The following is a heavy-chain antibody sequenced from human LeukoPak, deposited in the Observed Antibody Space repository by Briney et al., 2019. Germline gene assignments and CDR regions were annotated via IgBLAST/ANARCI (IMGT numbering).Heavy chain of an antibody. V-gene: IGHV3-33*01. J-gene: IGHJ4*02. Sequence: GGSLRLSCAASGFTFSSYGMHWVRQAPGKGLEWVAVIWYDGSNKYYADSVKGRFTISRDNSKNTLYLQMNSLRAEDTAVYYCARAPYYCDSSGPPYFDYWGQGTLVTVSS. CDR2: IWYDGSNK. CDR3: ARAPYYCDSSGPPYFDY. CDR1: GFTFSSYG. D-gene: IGHD3-22*01.